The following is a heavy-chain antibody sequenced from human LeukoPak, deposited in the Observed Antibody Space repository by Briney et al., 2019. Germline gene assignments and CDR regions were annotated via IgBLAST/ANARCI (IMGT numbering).Heavy chain of an antibody. CDR1: GYTFTGYY. V-gene: IGHV1-2*02. CDR3: ARGAAGYYYYMDV. CDR2: INPNSGGT. J-gene: IGHJ6*03. D-gene: IGHD6-25*01. Sequence: GASVKVSCKASGYTFTGYYMHWVRQAPGQGLEWMGWINPNSGGTNYAQKFQGRVTMTRDTSISTAYMELSRPRSDDTAVYYCARGAAGYYYYMDVWGKGTTVTVSS.